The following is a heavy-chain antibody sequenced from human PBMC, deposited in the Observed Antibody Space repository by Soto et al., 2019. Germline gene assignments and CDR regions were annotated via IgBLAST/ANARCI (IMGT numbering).Heavy chain of an antibody. Sequence: ASVKVSCKASGYTFTRSGISWVRQAPGQGLEWMGWISTYNGDTNYAQTFQGRVTMTTDTSTSTVYMGLRSLRSDDTAVYYCAREGVAPYYYYGMDVWGQGTPVTVSS. D-gene: IGHD5-12*01. CDR2: ISTYNGDT. J-gene: IGHJ6*02. CDR1: GYTFTRSG. V-gene: IGHV1-18*01. CDR3: AREGVAPYYYYGMDV.